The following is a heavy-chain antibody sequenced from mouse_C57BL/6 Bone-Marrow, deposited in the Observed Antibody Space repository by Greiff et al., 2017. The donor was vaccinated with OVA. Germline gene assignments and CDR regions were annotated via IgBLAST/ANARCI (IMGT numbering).Heavy chain of an antibody. D-gene: IGHD2-2*01. CDR3: ARGGYGGLYYYAMDY. J-gene: IGHJ4*01. Sequence: QVQLQQSGTELVKPGASVKLSCKASGYTFTSYWMHWVKQRPGQGLEWIGNINPSNGGTNYNEKFKSKATLNVDKSSCPAYMQLSSLTSEDSAVYYCARGGYGGLYYYAMDYWGQGTSVTVSS. CDR1: GYTFTSYW. V-gene: IGHV1-53*01. CDR2: INPSNGGT.